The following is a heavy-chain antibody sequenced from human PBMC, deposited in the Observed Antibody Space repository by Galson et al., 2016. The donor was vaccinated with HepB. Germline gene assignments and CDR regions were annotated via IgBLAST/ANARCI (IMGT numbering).Heavy chain of an antibody. CDR2: ISPSDDTT. CDR1: GFTFSNFG. Sequence: SLRLSCAASGFTFSNFGMGWVRQTPGKGLEWVSSISPSDDTTFYADSVKGRFTISRDNSKDTLYMQMSGLRAEDTAVYYCAKISNHWCYDHYYFDYWGQGAQVTVTS. CDR3: AKISNHWCYDHYYFDY. V-gene: IGHV3-23*01. J-gene: IGHJ4*02. D-gene: IGHD2-8*02.